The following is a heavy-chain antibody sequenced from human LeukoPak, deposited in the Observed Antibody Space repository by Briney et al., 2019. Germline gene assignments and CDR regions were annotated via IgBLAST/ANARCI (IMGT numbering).Heavy chain of an antibody. Sequence: ASVKVSCKASGYTFTSYGISWVRQAPGQGLEWMGWISAYNGNTNYAQKLQGRVTMTTDTSASTAYMELSSLTSEDMAVYYCARSAGDSFDYWGQGTLVTVSS. CDR3: ARSAGDSFDY. V-gene: IGHV1-18*03. J-gene: IGHJ4*02. CDR2: ISAYNGNT. CDR1: GYTFTSYG. D-gene: IGHD2-21*02.